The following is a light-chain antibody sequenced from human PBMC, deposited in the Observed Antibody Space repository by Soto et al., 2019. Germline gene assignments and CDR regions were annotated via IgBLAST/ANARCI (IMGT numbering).Light chain of an antibody. J-gene: IGKJ1*01. CDR3: QQYNNWWT. CDR2: GVS. CDR1: QNIHTN. Sequence: EIVLTQSPGTLSVSPGERATLSCRAGQNIHTNLAWYQQKPGQAPRLLIYGVSTRATGIPARFSGSGSGTEFTLTISSLQSEDFAVYYCQQYNNWWTFGQGTKVDIK. V-gene: IGKV3-15*01.